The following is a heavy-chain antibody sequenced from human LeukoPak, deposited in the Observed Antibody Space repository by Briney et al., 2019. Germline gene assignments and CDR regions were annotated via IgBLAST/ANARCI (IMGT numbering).Heavy chain of an antibody. CDR3: ARDVGSTFQRGLYYYYYYMDV. J-gene: IGHJ6*03. Sequence: SETLSLTCTVSGGSISSYYWSWIRQPPGKGLEWIGYIYYSGSTNYNPSLKSRVTISVDTSKNQFSLKLSSVTAADTAVYYCARDVGSTFQRGLYYYYYYMDVWGKGTTATVSS. CDR2: IYYSGST. D-gene: IGHD3-10*01. CDR1: GGSISSYY. V-gene: IGHV4-59*01.